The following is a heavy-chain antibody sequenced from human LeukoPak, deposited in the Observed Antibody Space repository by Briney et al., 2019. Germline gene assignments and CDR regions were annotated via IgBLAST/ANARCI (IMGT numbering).Heavy chain of an antibody. CDR3: ARGPARITIFGVVTPPRGFDY. CDR1: GYSFTSYW. Sequence: GESLKISCKGSGYSFTSYWIGWVRQMPGEGLEWMGIIYPGDSDTRYSPSFQGQVTISADKSISTAYLQWSSLKASDTAMYYCARGPARITIFGVVTPPRGFDYWGQGTLVTVSS. CDR2: IYPGDSDT. J-gene: IGHJ4*02. D-gene: IGHD3-3*01. V-gene: IGHV5-51*01.